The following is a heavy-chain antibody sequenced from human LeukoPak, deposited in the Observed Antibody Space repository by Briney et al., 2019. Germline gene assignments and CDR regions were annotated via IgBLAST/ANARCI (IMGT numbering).Heavy chain of an antibody. Sequence: GGSLRLSCAASGFTFTGYAMSWFRQTPEKGLEWVANIHDDGIVTHYVDSVKGRFTISRDNARNSVNLQLNSLRVEDTALYYCARGRGWVDHWGQGTLVTVSS. CDR2: IHDDGIVT. CDR1: GFTFTGYA. V-gene: IGHV3-7*01. D-gene: IGHD3-16*01. CDR3: ARGRGWVDH. J-gene: IGHJ4*02.